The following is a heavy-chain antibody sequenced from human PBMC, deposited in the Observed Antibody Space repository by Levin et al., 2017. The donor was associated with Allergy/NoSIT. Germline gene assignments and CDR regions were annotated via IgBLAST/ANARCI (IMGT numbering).Heavy chain of an antibody. CDR3: AKDRGYGSGSGEGMDV. CDR1: GFTFSSYA. Sequence: QTGGSLRLSCAASGFTFSSYAMSWVRQAPGKGLEWVSAISGSGGSTYYADSVKGRFTISRDNSKNTLYLQMNSLRAEDTAVYYCAKDRGYGSGSGEGMDVWGQGTTVTVSS. J-gene: IGHJ6*02. D-gene: IGHD3-10*01. CDR2: ISGSGGST. V-gene: IGHV3-23*01.